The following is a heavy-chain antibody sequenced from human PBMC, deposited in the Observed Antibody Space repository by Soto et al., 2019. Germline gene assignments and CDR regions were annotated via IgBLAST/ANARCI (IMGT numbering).Heavy chain of an antibody. CDR1: RGSISSSSYY. CDR2: IYYSGST. Sequence: SETLSLTCTVSRGSISSSSYYWVCSRQPPGKGLVWIGSIYYSGSTYYNPPLKSRVTISVDTSKNQFSLKLSSVTAADTAAYYCARHPRPRSGSSIDYWGQGTMVTVS. J-gene: IGHJ4*02. V-gene: IGHV4-39*01. CDR3: ARHPRPRSGSSIDY. D-gene: IGHD1-26*01.